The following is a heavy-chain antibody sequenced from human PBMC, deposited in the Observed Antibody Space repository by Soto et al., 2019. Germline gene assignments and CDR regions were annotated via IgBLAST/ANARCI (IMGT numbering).Heavy chain of an antibody. J-gene: IGHJ4*02. Sequence: GGSLRLSCAASGFTFSSYGMHWVRQAPGKGLEWVAVIWYDGSNKYYADSVKGRFTISRDNSKNTLYLQMNSLRAEDTAVYYCARVAKRCCSGGSCSGVADYWGQGTLVTVSS. D-gene: IGHD2-15*01. CDR2: IWYDGSNK. V-gene: IGHV3-33*01. CDR3: ARVAKRCCSGGSCSGVADY. CDR1: GFTFSSYG.